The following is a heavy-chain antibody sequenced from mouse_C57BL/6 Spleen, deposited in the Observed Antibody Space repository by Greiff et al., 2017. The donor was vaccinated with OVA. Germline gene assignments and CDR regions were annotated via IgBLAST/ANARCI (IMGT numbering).Heavy chain of an antibody. V-gene: IGHV1-81*01. CDR2: IYPRSGNT. D-gene: IGHD2-3*01. CDR3: ARKDGYYGAMDY. CDR1: GYTFTSYG. J-gene: IGHJ4*01. Sequence: VQGVESGAELARPGASVKLSCKASGYTFTSYGISWVKQRTGQGLEWIGEIYPRSGNTYYNEKFKGKATLTADKSSSTAYMELRSLTSEDSAVYFCARKDGYYGAMDYWGQGTSVTVSS.